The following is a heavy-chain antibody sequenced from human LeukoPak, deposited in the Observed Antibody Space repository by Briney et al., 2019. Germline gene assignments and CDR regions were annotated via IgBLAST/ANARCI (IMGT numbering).Heavy chain of an antibody. V-gene: IGHV4-39*01. CDR2: IYYSGST. D-gene: IGHD3-10*01. J-gene: IGHJ4*02. CDR1: GGSFSGYY. Sequence: SETLSLTCAVYGGSFSGYYWGWIRQPPGKGLEWIGSIYYSGSTYYNPSLKSRVTISVDTSKNQFSLKLSSVTAADTAVYYCAXXXXGSGTVGGDDYWGQGTLVTVSS. CDR3: AXXXXGSGTVGGDDY.